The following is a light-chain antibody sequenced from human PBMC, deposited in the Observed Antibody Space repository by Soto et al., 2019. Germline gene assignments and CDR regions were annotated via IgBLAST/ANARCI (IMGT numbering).Light chain of an antibody. V-gene: IGKV1-33*01. J-gene: IGKJ5*01. CDR2: DAS. CDR3: QQYENLPT. Sequence: DIQMTQSPSTLSASVGDRVTITCRASQNIGTSLAWYQQKPGRAPKLLIYDASNLEAGVPSRFRGSGSGTDFTFTISRLQPEDIATYYCQQYENLPTFGQGTRLEIK. CDR1: QNIGTS.